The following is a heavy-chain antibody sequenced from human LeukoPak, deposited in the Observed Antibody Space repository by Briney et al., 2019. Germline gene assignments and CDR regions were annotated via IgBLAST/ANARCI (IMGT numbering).Heavy chain of an antibody. D-gene: IGHD5-18*01. CDR1: GYTFTSYY. CDR2: IIPIFGTA. CDR3: ELWPHDAYI. Sequence: GASVKVSCKASGYTFTSYYMHWVRQAPGQGLEWMGGIIPIFGTANYAQKFQGRVTITADKSTSTAYMELSSLRSEDTAVYYCELWPHDAYIWGQGTMVTVSS. V-gene: IGHV1-69*06. J-gene: IGHJ3*02.